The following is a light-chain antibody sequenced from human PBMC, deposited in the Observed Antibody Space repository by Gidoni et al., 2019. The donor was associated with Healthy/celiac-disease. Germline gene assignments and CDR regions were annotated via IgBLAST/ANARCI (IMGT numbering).Light chain of an antibody. CDR2: DAS. CDR1: QSVSSY. Sequence: EIVLTQSPATLSLSPGERATLSCRASQSVSSYLAWYQQKPGQAHRLLIYDASNRATGIPAMVSGSGSGKDFTFTISSLEPEDFAVYYCQQRSNWITFGQGTRLEIK. CDR3: QQRSNWIT. J-gene: IGKJ5*01. V-gene: IGKV3-11*01.